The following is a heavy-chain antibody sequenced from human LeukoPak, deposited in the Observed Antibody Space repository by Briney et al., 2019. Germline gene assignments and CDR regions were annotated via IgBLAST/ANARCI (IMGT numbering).Heavy chain of an antibody. Sequence: KPSETLSLTCAVYDGYFSDYYWSWVRQTPGKGLEWIGEINHGGSTNYNPSLKSRVTISVDTSKNQFSLKLSSVTAADTAVYYCARWSLTYYYDSSGYSDAFDIWGQGTMVTVSS. D-gene: IGHD3-22*01. CDR1: DGYFSDYY. V-gene: IGHV4-34*01. J-gene: IGHJ3*02. CDR2: INHGGST. CDR3: ARWSLTYYYDSSGYSDAFDI.